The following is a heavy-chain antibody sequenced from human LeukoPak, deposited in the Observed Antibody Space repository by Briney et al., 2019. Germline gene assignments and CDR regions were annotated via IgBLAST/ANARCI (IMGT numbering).Heavy chain of an antibody. V-gene: IGHV3-21*01. J-gene: IGHJ4*02. D-gene: IGHD5-12*01. CDR1: GLTFGNYG. CDR3: ARGTTGGYSPSH. CDR2: IGGGGYTT. Sequence: GGSLRLSCVASGLTFGNYGMNWVRQAPGKGLEWVSSIGGGGYTTYYADSVRGRFTISRDNAKNSLYLQMNSLRAEDTAVYYCARGTTGGYSPSHWGQGTLVTVSS.